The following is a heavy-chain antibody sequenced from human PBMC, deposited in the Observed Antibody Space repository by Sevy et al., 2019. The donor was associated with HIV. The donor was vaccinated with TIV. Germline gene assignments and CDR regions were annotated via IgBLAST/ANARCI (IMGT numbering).Heavy chain of an antibody. CDR3: ARDNYDNAGYYYYGMDV. Sequence: GGSLRLSCAASGFTFSSYSMNWVRQAPGKGLEWVSYISSSSSTIYYADSVKGRFTISRDNAKNSLYLQMNSLRAEDTAVYYCARDNYDNAGYYYYGMDVWGQWTTVTVSS. V-gene: IGHV3-48*01. CDR1: GFTFSSYS. J-gene: IGHJ6*02. CDR2: ISSSSSTI. D-gene: IGHD3-3*01.